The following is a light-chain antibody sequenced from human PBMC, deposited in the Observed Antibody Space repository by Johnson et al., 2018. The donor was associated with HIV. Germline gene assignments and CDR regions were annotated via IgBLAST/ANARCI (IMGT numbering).Light chain of an antibody. J-gene: IGLJ1*01. CDR3: GTWESSLSGV. CDR1: SSNIGNNY. Sequence: QSILTQPPSVSAAPGQKVTISCSGCSSNIGNNYVSWYQQLPGTAPKLLIYDNYKRPSGIPDRFSGSKSGTSATLGITGLQSGDEANYDLGTWESSLSGVCGTGTKVTVL. V-gene: IGLV1-51*01. CDR2: DNY.